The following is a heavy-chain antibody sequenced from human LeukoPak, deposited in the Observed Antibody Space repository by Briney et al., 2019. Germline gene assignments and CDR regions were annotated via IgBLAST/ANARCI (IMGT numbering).Heavy chain of an antibody. V-gene: IGHV3-23*01. D-gene: IGHD5-12*01. Sequence: GGSLRLSCAASGFTFSSYAMSWVRKAPGKALEWVSAISGSGYSTYYADSVKGRFTISRDNSKNTLYLQMNSLRAEDTAVYYCAKEAGYSGYDYPDYWGQGTLVTVSS. CDR2: ISGSGYST. CDR1: GFTFSSYA. J-gene: IGHJ4*02. CDR3: AKEAGYSGYDYPDY.